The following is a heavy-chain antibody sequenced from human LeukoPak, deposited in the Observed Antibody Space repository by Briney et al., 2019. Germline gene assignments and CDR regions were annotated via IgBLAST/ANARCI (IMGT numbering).Heavy chain of an antibody. CDR3: AREGRQVGATVYFDY. D-gene: IGHD1-26*01. CDR2: IYTSGST. Sequence: SETLSLTCTVSGGSISSHYWSWIRQPAGKGLEWIGRIYTSGSTNYNPSLKSRVTISVDTSKNQFSLKLSSVTAADTAVYYCAREGRQVGATVYFDYWGQGTLVTVSS. CDR1: GGSISSHY. V-gene: IGHV4-4*07. J-gene: IGHJ4*02.